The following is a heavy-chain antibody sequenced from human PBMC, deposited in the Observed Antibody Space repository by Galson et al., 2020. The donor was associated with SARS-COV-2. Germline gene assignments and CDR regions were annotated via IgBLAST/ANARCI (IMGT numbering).Heavy chain of an antibody. CDR3: AAFVARPVY. V-gene: IGHV1-58*01. CDR1: GFTFTSSS. J-gene: IGHJ4*02. CDR2: NVVGSGKT. D-gene: IGHD6-6*01. Sequence: SVKVSCKTSGFTFTSSSVQWVRQARGQRREWRGGNVVGSGKTNYAQKFQERVTITRDMSTSTAYMELSSLRYEDTAVYYCAAFVARPVYWGQGTLVTVSS.